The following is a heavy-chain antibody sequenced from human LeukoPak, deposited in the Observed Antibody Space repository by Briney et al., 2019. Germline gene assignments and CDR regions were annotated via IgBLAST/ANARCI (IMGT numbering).Heavy chain of an antibody. CDR2: IYSGGST. D-gene: IGHD1-26*01. V-gene: IGHV3-53*01. CDR3: ARDISGSSAGGY. Sequence: PGGSLRLSCAASGFTFSSYAMSWVRQAPGKGLEWVSVIYSGGSTYYADSVKGRFTISRDNSKNTLYLQMNSLRAEDTAVYYCARDISGSSAGGYWGQGTLVTVSS. CDR1: GFTFSSYA. J-gene: IGHJ4*02.